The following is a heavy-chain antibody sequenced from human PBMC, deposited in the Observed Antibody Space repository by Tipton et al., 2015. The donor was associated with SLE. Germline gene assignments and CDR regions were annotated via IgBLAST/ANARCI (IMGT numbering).Heavy chain of an antibody. CDR3: AREIRFLEWLSYYYYMDV. CDR1: GGSISSSSYY. J-gene: IGHJ6*03. CDR2: IYYSGST. Sequence: TLSLTCTVSGGSISSSSYYWGWIRQPPGKGLEWIGSIYYSGSTYYNPSLKGRVTIPVDTSKNQFSLKLSSVTAADTAVYYCAREIRFLEWLSYYYYMDVWGKGTTVTVSS. V-gene: IGHV4-39*07. D-gene: IGHD3-3*01.